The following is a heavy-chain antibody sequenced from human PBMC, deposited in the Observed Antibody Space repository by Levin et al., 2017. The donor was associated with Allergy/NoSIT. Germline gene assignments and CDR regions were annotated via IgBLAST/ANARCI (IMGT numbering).Heavy chain of an antibody. D-gene: IGHD3-10*01. CDR2: INHSGST. V-gene: IGHV4-34*01. CDR1: GGSFSGYY. CDR3: ARRGGYYGSGSYSPTRKNWFDP. Sequence: PSETLSLTCAVYGGSFSGYYWSWIRQPPGKGLEWIGEINHSGSTNYNPSLKSRVTISVDTSKNQFSLKLSSVTAADTAVYYCARRGGYYGSGSYSPTRKNWFDPWGQGTLVTVSS. J-gene: IGHJ5*02.